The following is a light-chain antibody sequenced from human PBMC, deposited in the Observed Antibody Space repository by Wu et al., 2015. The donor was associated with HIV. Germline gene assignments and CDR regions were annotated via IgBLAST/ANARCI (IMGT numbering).Light chain of an antibody. J-gene: IGKJ1*01. CDR3: LQYKNWPSWT. CDR1: ETVHTS. CDR2: EAS. V-gene: IGKV3D-15*01. Sequence: EILMTQSPATLSVSPGERATLSCRASETVHTSLAWYQQKRGQAPRLLIYEASFRAGATPARFSGSGSGTEFTLTIDSLQSEDFAVYYCLQYKNWPSWTFGPEGPKVE.